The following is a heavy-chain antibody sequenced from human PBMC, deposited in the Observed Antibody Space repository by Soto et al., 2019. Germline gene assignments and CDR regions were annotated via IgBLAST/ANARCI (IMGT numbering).Heavy chain of an antibody. V-gene: IGHV3-23*01. D-gene: IGHD2-2*01. CDR3: AKAGSTRRPGDYYYYMDV. CDR2: VSGSGGNT. Sequence: GGSLRLSCAASGFTFSNYAMTWVRQAPGKGLEWVAGVSGSGGNTYCAYSVKGRFTISRDNSKNTLYLQMSSLRAEDTAVYYCAKAGSTRRPGDYYYYMDVWGKGTTVTVSS. J-gene: IGHJ6*03. CDR1: GFTFSNYA.